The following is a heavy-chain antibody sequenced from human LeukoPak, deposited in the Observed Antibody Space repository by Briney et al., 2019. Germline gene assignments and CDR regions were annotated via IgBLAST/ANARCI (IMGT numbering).Heavy chain of an antibody. Sequence: SETLSLTCAVSGGSISSGGYSWSWIRQPPGKGLEWIGYIYYSGSTYYNPSLKSRVTISVDTSKNQFSLKLSSVTAADTAVYYCARGVKYYYDSSRFDYWGQGTLVTVSS. V-gene: IGHV4-30-4*07. CDR2: IYYSGST. CDR3: ARGVKYYYDSSRFDY. J-gene: IGHJ4*02. D-gene: IGHD3-22*01. CDR1: GGSISSGGYS.